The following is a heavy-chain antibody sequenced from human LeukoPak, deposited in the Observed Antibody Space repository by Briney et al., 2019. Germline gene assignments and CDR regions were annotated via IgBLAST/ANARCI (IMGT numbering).Heavy chain of an antibody. CDR3: AKHNIDY. D-gene: IGHD1-1*01. CDR2: ISGSGGST. CDR1: GYTFTAYA. J-gene: IGHJ4*02. V-gene: IGHV3-23*01. Sequence: GGSLRLSCEGSGYTFTAYAMSWVRQAPGKGLEWVSAISGSGGSTYYAVSVKGRFTISRDNSKDTLYLQMNSLRAEDTAVYYCAKHNIDYWGQGTLVTVSS.